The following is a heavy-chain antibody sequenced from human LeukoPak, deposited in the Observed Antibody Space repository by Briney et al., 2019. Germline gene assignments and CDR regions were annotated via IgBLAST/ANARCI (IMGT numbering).Heavy chain of an antibody. CDR2: ISGSGGAT. J-gene: IGHJ4*02. CDR3: ATEMATIWDVDY. V-gene: IGHV3-23*01. CDR1: GFTFNTYG. Sequence: GGSLRLSCAASGFTFNTYGMSWVRQAPGKGLEWVSGISGSGGATYYADSVKGRFTISRDNSKNTLYLQMNSLRAEDTAVYYCATEMATIWDVDYWGQGTLVTVSS. D-gene: IGHD5-24*01.